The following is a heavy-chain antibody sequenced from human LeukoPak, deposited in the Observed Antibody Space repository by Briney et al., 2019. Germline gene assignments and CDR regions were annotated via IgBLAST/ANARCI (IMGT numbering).Heavy chain of an antibody. Sequence: SETLSLTCTVSGGSISSSSYYWGWIRQPPGKGLEWIGSIYYSGSTYYNPSLKSRVTISVDTSKNQFSLKLSSVTAADTAVYYCARWVGVRDYIWGSYRYYFDYWGQGTLVTVFS. CDR1: GGSISSSSYY. J-gene: IGHJ4*02. CDR3: ARWVGVRDYIWGSYRYYFDY. CDR2: IYYSGST. D-gene: IGHD3-16*02. V-gene: IGHV4-39*01.